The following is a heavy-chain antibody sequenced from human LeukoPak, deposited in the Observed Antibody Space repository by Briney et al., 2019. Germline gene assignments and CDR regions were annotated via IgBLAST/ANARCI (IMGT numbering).Heavy chain of an antibody. CDR2: INSEGSST. CDR1: GFSFSDYW. CDR3: AKDVTYSGSYREYYMDV. Sequence: GGSLRLSCAASGFSFSDYWMHWVGQVPEKGPVWVSRINSEGSSTIYADSVKGRFTISRDNAKNMLYLQMNSLRTEDTAMYYCAKDVTYSGSYREYYMDVWGKGTMVTVSS. D-gene: IGHD1-26*01. V-gene: IGHV3-74*01. J-gene: IGHJ6*03.